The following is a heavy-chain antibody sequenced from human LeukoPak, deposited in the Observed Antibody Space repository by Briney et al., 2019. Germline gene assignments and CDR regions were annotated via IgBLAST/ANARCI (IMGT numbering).Heavy chain of an antibody. CDR3: ARHNTVTTYDAFDI. D-gene: IGHD4-17*01. CDR2: IYYSGST. V-gene: IGHV4-30-4*01. CDR1: GGSISSYY. Sequence: ASETLSLTCTVSGGSISSYYWSWIRQPPGKGLEWIGYIYYSGSTYYNPSLKSRVTISVDTSKNQFSLKLSSVTAADTAVYYCARHNTVTTYDAFDIWGQGTMVTVSS. J-gene: IGHJ3*02.